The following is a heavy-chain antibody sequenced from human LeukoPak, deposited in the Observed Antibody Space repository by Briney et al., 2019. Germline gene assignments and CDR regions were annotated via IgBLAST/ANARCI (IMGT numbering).Heavy chain of an antibody. CDR2: ISAYNGNT. V-gene: IGHV1-18*01. CDR3: ARDYDDSGGYYLGTTPDY. CDR1: GYTFTSYG. D-gene: IGHD3-22*01. J-gene: IGHJ4*02. Sequence: ASVKVSCKASGYTFTSYGISWVRQAPGQGLEWMGWISAYNGNTNYAQKLQGRVTMTTDTSTSTAYMELRSLRSDDTAVYYCARDYDDSGGYYLGTTPDYWGQGTLVTVSS.